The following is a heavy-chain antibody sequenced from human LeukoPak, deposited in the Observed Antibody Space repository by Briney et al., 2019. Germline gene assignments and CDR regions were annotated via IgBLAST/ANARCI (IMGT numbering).Heavy chain of an antibody. D-gene: IGHD6-6*01. CDR2: IYSGGST. CDR3: ARSSLYYFDY. CDR1: GFTVSSNY. V-gene: IGHV3-66*01. Sequence: GGSPRLSCAASGFTVSSNYMSWVRQAPGKGLEWVSVIYSGGSTYYADSVKGRFTISRDNSKNTLYLQMNSLRAEDTAVYYCARSSLYYFDYWGQGTLVTVSS. J-gene: IGHJ4*02.